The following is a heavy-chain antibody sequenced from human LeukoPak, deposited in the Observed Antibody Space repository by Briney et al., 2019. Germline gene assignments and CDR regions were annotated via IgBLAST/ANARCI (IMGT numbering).Heavy chain of an antibody. V-gene: IGHV4-4*07. CDR1: GGSISSYY. CDR2: IYTSGST. J-gene: IGHJ4*02. CDR3: ARDRGYSYAFNY. Sequence: SETLSLTGAVSGGSISSYYWSWIRQPAGKGLEWIGRIYTSGSTNYNPSLKSRVTISIDTSKNQFSLKLNSVTAADTAVYYCARDRGYSYAFNYWGQGTLVTVSS. D-gene: IGHD5-18*01.